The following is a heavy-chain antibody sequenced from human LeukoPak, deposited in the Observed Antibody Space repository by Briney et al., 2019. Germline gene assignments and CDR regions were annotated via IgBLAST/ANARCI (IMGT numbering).Heavy chain of an antibody. J-gene: IGHJ4*02. D-gene: IGHD4-17*01. V-gene: IGHV3-21*01. Sequence: GGSLRLSCAASGFTVSSHWMHWIRQAPGKGLEWVSSISSSTSYIYYADSVKGRFTISKDNAKNSLYLQMNSLRAEDTAVYYCARAGGSTVSHSDYWGQGTLVTVSS. CDR3: ARAGGSTVSHSDY. CDR2: ISSSTSYI. CDR1: GFTVSSHW.